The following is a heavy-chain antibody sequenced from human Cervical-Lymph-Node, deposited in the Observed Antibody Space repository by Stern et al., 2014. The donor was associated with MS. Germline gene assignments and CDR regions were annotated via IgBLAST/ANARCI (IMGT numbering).Heavy chain of an antibody. CDR2: IYPGDSDT. V-gene: IGHV5-51*03. D-gene: IGHD3-16*01. J-gene: IGHJ4*02. CDR3: ARSSAGAYLSHDH. CDR1: GYSFTTYW. Sequence: EVQLVESGAEVKKPGESLKISCKGPGYSFTTYWIAWVRQMPGKGLEWMGIIYPGDSDTSYSPSFQGQVTISADRSISTAYLQWSSLKASDTAMYYCARSSAGAYLSHDHWGQGTLVTVSS.